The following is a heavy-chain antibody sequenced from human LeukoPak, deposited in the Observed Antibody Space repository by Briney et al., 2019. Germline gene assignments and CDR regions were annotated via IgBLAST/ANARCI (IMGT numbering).Heavy chain of an antibody. CDR2: IIPIFGTA. CDR1: GGTFSSYA. Sequence: SVKVSCKASGGTFSSYAISWVRQAPGQGLEWMGGIIPIFGTANYAQKFQGRVTITADESTSTAYMELSSLRSEDTAVYYCARDLMFVGAQYYFDYWGQGTLVTVSS. D-gene: IGHD1-26*01. J-gene: IGHJ4*02. CDR3: ARDLMFVGAQYYFDY. V-gene: IGHV1-69*13.